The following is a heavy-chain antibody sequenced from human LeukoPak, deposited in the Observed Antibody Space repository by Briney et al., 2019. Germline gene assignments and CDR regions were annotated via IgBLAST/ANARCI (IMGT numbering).Heavy chain of an antibody. CDR1: GFTVSSNY. J-gene: IGHJ4*02. CDR3: ARDRSTYGSGWWGIDY. Sequence: GGSLRLSCAASGFTVSSNYMSWVRQAPGKGLEWVSLIYSGGSTYYADSVKGRFTISRDNSKNTLYLKMNSLRAEDTAVYYCARDRSTYGSGWWGIDYWGQGTLVTVSS. D-gene: IGHD6-19*01. CDR2: IYSGGST. V-gene: IGHV3-53*01.